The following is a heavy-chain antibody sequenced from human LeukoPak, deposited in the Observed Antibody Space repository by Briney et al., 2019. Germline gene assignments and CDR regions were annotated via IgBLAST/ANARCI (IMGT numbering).Heavy chain of an antibody. J-gene: IGHJ5*02. CDR2: YKGSGRET. CDR1: GLTLSRSA. D-gene: IGHD3-10*01. V-gene: IGHV3-23*01. Sequence: PGGSLRLSCSGPGLTLSRSAMSWGPHVPGKGQEWVSAYKGSGRETISTASVKGRFPIASDNSKNTLDLQMNNQRAEDTAVYYCAKDRFGSGGPNWFGPWGQGTLVTVSS. CDR3: AKDRFGSGGPNWFGP.